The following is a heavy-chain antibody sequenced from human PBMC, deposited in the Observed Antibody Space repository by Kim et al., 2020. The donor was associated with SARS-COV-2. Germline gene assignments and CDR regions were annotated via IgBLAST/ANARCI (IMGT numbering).Heavy chain of an antibody. CDR1: GFTFSSYG. V-gene: IGHV3-33*06. D-gene: IGHD1-1*01. Sequence: GGSLRLSCAASGFTFSSYGMHWVRQAPGKGLEWVAVIWYDGSNKYYADSVKGRFTISRDNSKNTLYLQMNSLRAEDTAVYYCAKGYNWNDVGFDYWGQGTLVTVSS. CDR3: AKGYNWNDVGFDY. CDR2: IWYDGSNK. J-gene: IGHJ4*02.